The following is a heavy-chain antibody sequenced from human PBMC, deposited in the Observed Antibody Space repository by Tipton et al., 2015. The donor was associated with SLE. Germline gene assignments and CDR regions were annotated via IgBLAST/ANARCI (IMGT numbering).Heavy chain of an antibody. Sequence: TLSLTCNVSGGSFSSSLYYWGWIRQPPGKGLEWIGSMYSSGRSYYNPSLKNRITMSIDTSKKQFSLKLSSVTAADTAVYYCASYNSGSHAFHVWGQGTMVAVSS. D-gene: IGHD6-19*01. CDR3: ASYNSGSHAFHV. CDR1: GGSFSSSLYY. V-gene: IGHV4-39*07. CDR2: MYSSGRS. J-gene: IGHJ3*01.